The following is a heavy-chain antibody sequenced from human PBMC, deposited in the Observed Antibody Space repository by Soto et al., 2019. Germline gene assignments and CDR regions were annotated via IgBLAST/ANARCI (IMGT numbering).Heavy chain of an antibody. CDR3: ARAPIAAALYYFDY. V-gene: IGHV3-74*01. CDR2: INSDGSST. D-gene: IGHD6-13*01. Sequence: GGSLRLSCAASGFTFSSYWMHWVRQAPGKGLVWVSRINSDGSSTSYADSVKGRFTISRDNAKNTLYLQMNSLRAEDTAVYYCARAPIAAALYYFDYWGQGTLVTVSS. CDR1: GFTFSSYW. J-gene: IGHJ4*02.